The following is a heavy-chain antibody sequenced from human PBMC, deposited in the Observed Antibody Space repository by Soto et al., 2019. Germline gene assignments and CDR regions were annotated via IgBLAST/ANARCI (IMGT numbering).Heavy chain of an antibody. CDR3: AVAVAGPTAIGY. J-gene: IGHJ4*02. V-gene: IGHV4-59*12. CDR2: IYYSGSP. Sequence: SETLSLTCTVSGGSISRYYWSWIRQPPGKGLEWIGYIYYSGSPNYNPSLKSRVTISVDNAKNTLSLQMNSLRAEDTAVYYCAVAVAGPTAIGYWGQGTLVTVSS. CDR1: GGSISRYY. D-gene: IGHD6-19*01.